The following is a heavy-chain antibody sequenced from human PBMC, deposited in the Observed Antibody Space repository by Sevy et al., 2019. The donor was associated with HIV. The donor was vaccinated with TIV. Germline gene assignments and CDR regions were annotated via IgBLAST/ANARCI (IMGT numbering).Heavy chain of an antibody. CDR2: ISSGSGYT. Sequence: GGSLRLSCAASGFTFSDYYMTWIRQSPGNGLQWISYISSGSGYTNYADSVKGRFTISRDNAKNSLYLEIHTLRPEDTAVYYCARSRSNYADYYFDYWGQGTVVTVSS. J-gene: IGHJ4*02. V-gene: IGHV3-11*06. D-gene: IGHD4-17*01. CDR1: GFTFSDYY. CDR3: ARSRSNYADYYFDY.